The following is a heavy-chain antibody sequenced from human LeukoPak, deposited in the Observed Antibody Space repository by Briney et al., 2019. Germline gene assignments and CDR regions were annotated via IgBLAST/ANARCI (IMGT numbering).Heavy chain of an antibody. CDR1: GFTFGSSW. D-gene: IGHD3-22*01. CDR3: VRGEAITMIVVVITINY. V-gene: IGHV3-52*01. CDR2: IKCDGSEK. J-gene: IGHJ4*02. Sequence: GGSLRLSCAASGFTFGSSWMHWVCQAPEKGLEGVADIKCDGSEKYYVGSVKGRLTISRDNAKNSLYLQVNSLRAEDMTVYYCVRGEAITMIVVVITINYWGQGTLVTVSS.